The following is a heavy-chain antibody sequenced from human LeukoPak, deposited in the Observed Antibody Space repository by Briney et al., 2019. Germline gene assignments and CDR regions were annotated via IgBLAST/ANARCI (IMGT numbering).Heavy chain of an antibody. CDR1: GYTFNKYY. V-gene: IGHV1-46*02. Sequence: GASVKVSCKASGYTFNKYYIHWVRQAPGQGLEWMGVFNPGGSGTTYTQKFKGRISLTWDTSTSTVYLELSSLRSDDTAVYYCARDSGGTSDWSYYHYYMDVWGKGTTVTVSS. J-gene: IGHJ6*03. CDR2: FNPGGSGT. D-gene: IGHD6-19*01. CDR3: ARDSGGTSDWSYYHYYMDV.